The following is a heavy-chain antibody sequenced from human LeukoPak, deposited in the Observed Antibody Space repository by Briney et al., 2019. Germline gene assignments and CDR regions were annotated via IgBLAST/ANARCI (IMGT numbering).Heavy chain of an antibody. Sequence: GASVKVSCKASGYTFTSYYMHWVRQAPGQGLEWVGVFNPSGGSTSYAQKFQGRVTMTRDTSTSTVYMELSSLRSEDTAVHFCARVRGGYNDGFDIWGQGTMVTVP. J-gene: IGHJ3*02. V-gene: IGHV1-46*01. CDR3: ARVRGGYNDGFDI. CDR2: FNPSGGST. D-gene: IGHD5-24*01. CDR1: GYTFTSYY.